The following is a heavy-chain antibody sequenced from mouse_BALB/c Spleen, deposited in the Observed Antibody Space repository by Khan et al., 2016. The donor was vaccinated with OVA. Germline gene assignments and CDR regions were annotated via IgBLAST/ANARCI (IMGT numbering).Heavy chain of an antibody. V-gene: IGHV3-2*02. CDR3: ARQNYDGYAIDY. J-gene: IGHJ4*01. D-gene: IGHD2-4*01. CDR2: ISYSGST. Sequence: EVQLQESGPGLVKPSQSLSLTCTVTGYSITSNYAWNWIRQFPGNRLEWMGYISYSGSTSYNPSLKSRISITRDTSKNQFFLQLNSVTTEDTATYYGARQNYDGYAIDYWGQGTSVTVSS. CDR1: GYSITSNYA.